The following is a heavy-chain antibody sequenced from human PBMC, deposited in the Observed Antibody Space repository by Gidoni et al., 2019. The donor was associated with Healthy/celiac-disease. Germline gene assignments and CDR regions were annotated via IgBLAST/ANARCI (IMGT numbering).Heavy chain of an antibody. Sequence: EVQLLESGGGLVQPGGSLRLSCAASGFTFSSYAMSWVRQAPGKGLEWVSAISGSGGSTYYADSVKGRFTISRDNSKNTLYLQMNSLRAEDTAVYYCAKVNSGYLVYYYGMDVWGQGTTVTVSS. CDR2: ISGSGGST. D-gene: IGHD5-12*01. V-gene: IGHV3-23*01. J-gene: IGHJ6*02. CDR3: AKVNSGYLVYYYGMDV. CDR1: GFTFSSYA.